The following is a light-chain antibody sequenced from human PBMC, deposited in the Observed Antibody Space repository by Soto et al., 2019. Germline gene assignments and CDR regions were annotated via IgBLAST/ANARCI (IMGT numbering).Light chain of an antibody. CDR3: QQYDSSPWT. V-gene: IGKV3-20*01. CDR2: GAS. CDR1: QSVSSSF. Sequence: EIVLTQSPGTLSLPPGERATLSCRASQSVSSSFLAWYQQKPGQAPRLLIYGASSRATGIPDRFSGSGSGTDFTLTISGLEPEDFAMYYCQQYDSSPWTFGQGTKVEIK. J-gene: IGKJ1*01.